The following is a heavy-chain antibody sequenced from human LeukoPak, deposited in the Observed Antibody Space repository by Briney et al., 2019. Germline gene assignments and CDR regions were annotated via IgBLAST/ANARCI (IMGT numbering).Heavy chain of an antibody. J-gene: IGHJ4*02. CDR2: ISYGGSNK. V-gene: IGHV3-30-3*01. D-gene: IGHD3-10*01. CDR1: GFTFSSYA. CDR3: ARTVQRFGELLPDY. Sequence: GGSLRLSCAASGFTFSSYAMHWVRQAPGKGLEWVAVISYGGSNKYYADSVKGRFTISRDNSKNTLYLQMNSLRAEDTAVYYCARTVQRFGELLPDYWGQGTLVTVSS.